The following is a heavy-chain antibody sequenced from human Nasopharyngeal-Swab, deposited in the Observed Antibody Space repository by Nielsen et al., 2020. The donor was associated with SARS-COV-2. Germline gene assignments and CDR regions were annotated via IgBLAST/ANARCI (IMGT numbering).Heavy chain of an antibody. V-gene: IGHV4-34*01. CDR3: ARVSRYSSSWQYYYGMDV. J-gene: IGHJ6*02. D-gene: IGHD6-13*01. CDR1: GGSFSGYY. Sequence: SETLSLTCAVYGGSFSGYYWSWIRQPPGKGLEWIGEINHSGSTNYNPSLKSRVTISVGTSKNQFSLKLSSVTAADTAVYYCARVSRYSSSWQYYYGMDVWGQGTTVTVSS. CDR2: INHSGST.